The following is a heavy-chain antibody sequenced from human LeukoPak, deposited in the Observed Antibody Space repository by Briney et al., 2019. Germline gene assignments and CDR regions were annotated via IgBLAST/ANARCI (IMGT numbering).Heavy chain of an antibody. Sequence: SETLSLTCTVSGGSISSGGYYWSWIRQHPGKGLEWIGYIYYSGSTYYNPSLKSRVTISVDTSKNQFSLKLSSVTAADTAVYYCARDLSSGGAFDIWGRGTMVTVPS. CDR2: IYYSGST. CDR3: ARDLSSGGAFDI. CDR1: GGSISSGGYY. V-gene: IGHV4-31*03. D-gene: IGHD6-19*01. J-gene: IGHJ3*02.